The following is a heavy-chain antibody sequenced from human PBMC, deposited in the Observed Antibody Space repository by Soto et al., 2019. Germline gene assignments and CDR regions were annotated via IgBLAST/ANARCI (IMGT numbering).Heavy chain of an antibody. Sequence: SETLSLTCTVSGGSISSYYWSWIRQPPGKGLEWIGYIYYSGSTNYNPSLKSRVTISVDTSKNQFSLKLSSVTAADTAVYYCARMWLVDSFDYWGQGTLVTVSS. CDR3: ARMWLVDSFDY. CDR1: GGSISSYY. D-gene: IGHD6-19*01. J-gene: IGHJ4*02. V-gene: IGHV4-59*01. CDR2: IYYSGST.